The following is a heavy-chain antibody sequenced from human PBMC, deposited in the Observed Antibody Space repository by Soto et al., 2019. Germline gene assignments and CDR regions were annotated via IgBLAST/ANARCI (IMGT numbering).Heavy chain of an antibody. J-gene: IGHJ5*01. CDR2: IIPVFGTA. CDR3: ARDRWGSYSFDS. D-gene: IGHD1-26*01. CDR1: GGVFRNYA. V-gene: IGHV1-69*01. Sequence: QVQLVQSGAEVKKPGSSVKVSCKASGGVFRNYAINWVRQAPGQGLEWMGGIIPVFGTADYPQKFQGRVTIAADESKPTAYMELTSLKTEDTAVYFCARDRWGSYSFDSWGQGTLVTVAS.